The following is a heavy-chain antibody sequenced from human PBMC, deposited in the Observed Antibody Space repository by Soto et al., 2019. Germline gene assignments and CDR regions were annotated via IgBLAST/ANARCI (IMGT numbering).Heavy chain of an antibody. Sequence: PGGSLRLSCAASGFTVSISYMTWVRQVPGKGLEWVSIIYSGGNTYYADSVKGRFTISRDDSENTLYLQMSSLRAEDTAVYYCARGVLVPAAIVYYYGMDVWGQGTTVTVS. CDR3: ARGVLVPAAIVYYYGMDV. CDR2: IYSGGNT. V-gene: IGHV3-66*01. J-gene: IGHJ6*02. D-gene: IGHD2-2*02. CDR1: GFTVSISY.